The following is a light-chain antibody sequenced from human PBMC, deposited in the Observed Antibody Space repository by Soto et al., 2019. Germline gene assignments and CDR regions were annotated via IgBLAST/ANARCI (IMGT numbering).Light chain of an antibody. V-gene: IGKV3-15*01. CDR1: QSISSN. Sequence: EIGMTQSPATLSVSPGERATLSCRASQSISSNLAWYQQKPGQAPRLLIYGASTRATGIPATFSGSGSGTEFSLTISSLQSGDFAVYYCQQYNNWPFTFGPGTKVEIK. CDR3: QQYNNWPFT. J-gene: IGKJ3*01. CDR2: GAS.